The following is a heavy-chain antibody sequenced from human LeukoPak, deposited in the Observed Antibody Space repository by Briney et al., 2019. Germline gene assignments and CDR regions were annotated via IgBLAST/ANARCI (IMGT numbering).Heavy chain of an antibody. CDR2: IFHSGST. Sequence: SETLSLTCTVSGGSVNNYYWSWLRQPPGKGLEWIGYIFHSGSTDYNPSLKSRVTISVDTSKNQFSLKLRSVTAADTAVYYCARRGDDTSGYYPFWGQGTLVTVSS. D-gene: IGHD3-22*01. V-gene: IGHV4-59*08. CDR1: GGSVNNYY. CDR3: ARRGDDTSGYYPF. J-gene: IGHJ4*02.